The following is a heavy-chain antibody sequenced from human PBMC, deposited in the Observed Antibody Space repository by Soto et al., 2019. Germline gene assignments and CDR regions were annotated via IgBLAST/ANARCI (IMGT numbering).Heavy chain of an antibody. CDR3: YGQLASPEAFDI. CDR1: GFTFGDYA. CDR2: IRSKAYGGTT. J-gene: IGHJ3*02. V-gene: IGHV3-49*03. Sequence: GGSLRLSCTASGFTFGDYAMSWFRQAPGKGLEWVGFIRSKAYGGTTEYAASVKGRFTISRDDSKSIAYLQMNSLKTEDTAVYYCYGQLASPEAFDIWGQGTMVTVSS. D-gene: IGHD6-6*01.